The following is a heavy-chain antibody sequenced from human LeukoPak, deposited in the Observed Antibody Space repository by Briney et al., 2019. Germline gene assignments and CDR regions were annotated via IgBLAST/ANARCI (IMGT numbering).Heavy chain of an antibody. CDR2: ISSSSSYI. D-gene: IGHD5-24*01. CDR1: GFTFSSYS. V-gene: IGHV3-21*01. Sequence: GGSLRLSCAASGFTFSSYSMNWVRQAAGNGLEWVSSISSSSSYIYYADSVKGRFTISRDNAKSSLYLQMNSLRAEDTAVYYCARLTGDGYNSLDYWGQGTLVTVSP. CDR3: ARLTGDGYNSLDY. J-gene: IGHJ4*02.